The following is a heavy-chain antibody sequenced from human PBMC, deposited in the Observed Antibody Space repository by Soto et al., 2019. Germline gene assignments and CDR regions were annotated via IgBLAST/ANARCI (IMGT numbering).Heavy chain of an antibody. J-gene: IGHJ5*02. CDR3: ARDLLWFGELRGWFDP. V-gene: IGHV4-39*07. D-gene: IGHD3-10*01. CDR1: GGSISSSSYY. Sequence: SETLSLTCTVSGGSISSSSYYWGWIRQPPGKGLEWIGSIYYSGSTYYNPSLKSRVTISVDTSKNQFSLKLSSVTAADTAVYYCARDLLWFGELRGWFDPWGQGTLVTVSS. CDR2: IYYSGST.